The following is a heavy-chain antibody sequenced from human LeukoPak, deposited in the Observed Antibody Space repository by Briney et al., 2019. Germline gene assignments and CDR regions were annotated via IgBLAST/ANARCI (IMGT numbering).Heavy chain of an antibody. J-gene: IGHJ4*02. CDR1: GFTFSNAW. CDR2: ISFSGRST. D-gene: IGHD1-26*01. Sequence: PGGSLRLSCAASGFTFSNAWMSWVRQAPGKGLEWVLGISFSGRSTNYADSVKGRFIVSRDNSNNTLYLQMNSLRAEDTAVYYCAKDREKAVGATIFDHWGQGTLVTVSS. V-gene: IGHV3-23*01. CDR3: AKDREKAVGATIFDH.